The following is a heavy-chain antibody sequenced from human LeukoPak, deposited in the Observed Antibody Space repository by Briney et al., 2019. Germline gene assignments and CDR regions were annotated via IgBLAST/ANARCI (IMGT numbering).Heavy chain of an antibody. D-gene: IGHD2-2*01. CDR2: IYYSGST. J-gene: IGHJ4*02. Sequence: SETLSLTCTVSGGSISSYYWSWIRQPPGKGLEWIGYIYYSGSTNYNPSLKSRVTISVDTSKNQFSLKVRSVTATDTAIYYCARHDDVPLIRNGFNYWGQGTLVTVSS. CDR3: ARHDDVPLIRNGFNY. V-gene: IGHV4-59*08. CDR1: GGSISSYY.